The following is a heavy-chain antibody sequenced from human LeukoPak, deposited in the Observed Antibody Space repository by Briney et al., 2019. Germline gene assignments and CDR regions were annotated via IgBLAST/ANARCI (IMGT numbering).Heavy chain of an antibody. V-gene: IGHV3-7*03. CDR3: ARDRVAAAGTNRFDP. D-gene: IGHD6-13*01. Sequence: PGGSLRLSCAASGFTFSSYWMSWVRQAPGKGLEWVANIKQDGSEKYYVDSVKGRFTISRDNAKNSLYLQMNSLRAEDTAVYYCARDRVAAAGTNRFDPWGQGTLVTVSS. CDR1: GFTFSSYW. CDR2: IKQDGSEK. J-gene: IGHJ5*02.